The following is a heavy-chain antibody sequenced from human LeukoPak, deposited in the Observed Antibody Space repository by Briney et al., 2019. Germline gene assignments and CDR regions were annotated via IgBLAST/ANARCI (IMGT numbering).Heavy chain of an antibody. CDR1: GFIFSSYG. V-gene: IGHV3-33*01. CDR2: IWYDGSNK. D-gene: IGHD4-17*01. Sequence: GGSLRLSCAASGFIFSSYGMHWVRQAPGKGLEWVAVIWYDGSNKYYADSVKGRSTISRDNIKNTLYLQMNSLRAEDTAVYYCARASINGDELGAFDIWGQGTMVTVSS. CDR3: ARASINGDELGAFDI. J-gene: IGHJ3*02.